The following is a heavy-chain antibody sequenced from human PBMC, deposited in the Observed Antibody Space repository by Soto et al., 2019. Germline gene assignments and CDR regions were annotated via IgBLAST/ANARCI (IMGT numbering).Heavy chain of an antibody. CDR3: ARRTQGYSSGWYIDY. V-gene: IGHV3-30-3*01. CDR1: GFTFSSYA. Sequence: QVQLVESGGGVVQPGRSLRLSCAASGFTFSSYAMHWVRQAPGKGLEWVAVISYDGSNKYYADSVKGRFTISRDNSKNRLYLQMNSLRAEDTAVYYCARRTQGYSSGWYIDYCGQVTLVAVSS. D-gene: IGHD6-19*01. J-gene: IGHJ4*02. CDR2: ISYDGSNK.